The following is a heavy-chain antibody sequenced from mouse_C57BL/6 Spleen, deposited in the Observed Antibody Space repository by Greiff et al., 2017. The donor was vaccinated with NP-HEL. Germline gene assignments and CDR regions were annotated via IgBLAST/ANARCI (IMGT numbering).Heavy chain of an antibody. D-gene: IGHD1-1*01. J-gene: IGHJ4*01. CDR2: IYPGDGDT. V-gene: IGHV1-82*01. CDR3: ARSYYGIYAMDY. CDR1: GYAFSSSW. Sequence: QVQLKESGPELVKPGASVKISCKASGYAFSSSWMNWVKQRPGKGLEWIGRIYPGDGDTNYNGKFKGKATLTADKSSSTAYMQLSSLTSEDSAVYFCARSYYGIYAMDYWGQGTSVTVSS.